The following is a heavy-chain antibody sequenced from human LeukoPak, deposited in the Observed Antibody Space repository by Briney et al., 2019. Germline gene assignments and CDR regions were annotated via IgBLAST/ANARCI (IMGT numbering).Heavy chain of an antibody. Sequence: ASVKVSRKASGYTFTSYAMHWVRQAPGQRLEWMGWINAGNGNTKYSQEFQGRVTITRDTSASTAYMELSSLRSEDMAVYYCARGALPNYYYMDVWGKGTTVTVSS. CDR3: ARGALPNYYYMDV. V-gene: IGHV1-3*03. J-gene: IGHJ6*03. CDR2: INAGNGNT. D-gene: IGHD1-26*01. CDR1: GYTFTSYA.